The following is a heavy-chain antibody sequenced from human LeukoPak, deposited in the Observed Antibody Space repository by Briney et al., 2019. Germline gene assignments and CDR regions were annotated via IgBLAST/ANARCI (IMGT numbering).Heavy chain of an antibody. CDR3: AVAPGDY. Sequence: GASVKVSCKASGYTFTGYYIHWVRQAPGQGLEWMGWINPNSDYTFYAQKFQGRVTLTRDTSISTVYMELTTLTSVDTALYYCAVAPGDYWGQGTLVSVSA. D-gene: IGHD2-21*01. J-gene: IGHJ4*02. CDR2: INPNSDYT. CDR1: GYTFTGYY. V-gene: IGHV1-2*02.